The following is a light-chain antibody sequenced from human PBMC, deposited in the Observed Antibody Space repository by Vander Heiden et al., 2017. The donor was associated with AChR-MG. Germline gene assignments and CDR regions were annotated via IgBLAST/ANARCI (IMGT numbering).Light chain of an antibody. CDR1: SSDVGGYNY. CDR3: CSYAGSYTFG. J-gene: IGLJ2*01. V-gene: IGLV2-11*01. Sequence: QSSLTKPRSVSGAPGPSITISCTGTSSDVGGYNYVSVSQQHPGKAPNLIIYDVSKRPSGVPDRFSGSKSGNTASLTISGLQAEDEADYYCCSYAGSYTFGFGGGTKLKVL. CDR2: DVS.